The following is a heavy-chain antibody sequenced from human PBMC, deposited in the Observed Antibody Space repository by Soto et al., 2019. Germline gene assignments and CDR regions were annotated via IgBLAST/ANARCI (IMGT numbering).Heavy chain of an antibody. CDR2: IWYDGSNR. J-gene: IGHJ4*02. CDR1: GFTFRNYA. V-gene: IGHV3-33*01. CDR3: ARHGIEYSGYDIDY. Sequence: QVQLVESGGGVVQPGTSLRLSCATSGFTFRNYAMHWVRQSPGKGLEWVAVIWYDGSNRNYAESVKGRFSISKDNSKNTLFLQMNSLRAEDTAVYYCARHGIEYSGYDIDYWGQGTLVTVSS. D-gene: IGHD5-12*01.